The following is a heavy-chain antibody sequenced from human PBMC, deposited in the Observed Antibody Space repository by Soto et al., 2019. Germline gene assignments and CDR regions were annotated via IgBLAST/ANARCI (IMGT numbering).Heavy chain of an antibody. CDR2: ISGSGGST. CDR3: AKSLGHCSSTSCYTVYYYGMDV. V-gene: IGHV3-23*01. CDR1: GFTFSSYA. J-gene: IGHJ6*02. D-gene: IGHD2-2*02. Sequence: GSLQLSCAASGFTFSSYAMSWVRQAPGKGLEWVSAISGSGGSTYYADSVKGRFTISRDNSKNTLYLQMNSLRAEETAVYYCAKSLGHCSSTSCYTVYYYGMDVWGQGTTVTVSS.